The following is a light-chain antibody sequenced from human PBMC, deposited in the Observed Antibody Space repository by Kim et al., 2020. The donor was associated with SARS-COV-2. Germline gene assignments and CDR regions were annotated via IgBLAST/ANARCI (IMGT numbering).Light chain of an antibody. V-gene: IGKV1-5*01. CDR2: DAS. CDR1: QSISTW. CDR3: QHYNNYPLN. J-gene: IGKJ4*01. Sequence: ASVGDRVTITCRTSQSISTWLAWYQQKPGKAPKLLIYDASSLESGVPSRFSGSGCGTEFTLTISSLQPDDFATYYCQHYNNYPLNFGGGTKVDIK.